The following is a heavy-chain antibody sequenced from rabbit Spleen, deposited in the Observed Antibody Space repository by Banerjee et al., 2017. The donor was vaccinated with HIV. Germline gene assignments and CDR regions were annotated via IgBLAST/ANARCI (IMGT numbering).Heavy chain of an antibody. Sequence: QEQLVESGGGLVQPGGSLKLSCKASGFDFSSYGVSWVRQAPGKGLEWIGCIYVGSGSTHYASWAKGRFTMHKTSSTTVTLQLTSLTAADTATYFCARSGYVGGDYTWDLWGQGTLVTVS. V-gene: IGHV1S45*01. J-gene: IGHJ6*01. CDR3: ARSGYVGGDYTWDL. D-gene: IGHD1-1*01. CDR1: GFDFSSYG. CDR2: IYVGSGST.